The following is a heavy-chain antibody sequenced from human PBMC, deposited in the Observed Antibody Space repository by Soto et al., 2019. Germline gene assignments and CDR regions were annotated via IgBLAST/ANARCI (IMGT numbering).Heavy chain of an antibody. J-gene: IGHJ6*02. CDR3: ARLGGHCSSTNCYGYYGMDV. D-gene: IGHD2-2*01. Sequence: PSETLSLTCTVSGGSISSGSYYWGWIRQPPGKGLEWIGSIYYSGSTYYNPSLKSRVTISVDTSKNQFSLKVSSVTVADTAVYYCARLGGHCSSTNCYGYYGMDVWGRGTTVTVSS. V-gene: IGHV4-39*01. CDR2: IYYSGST. CDR1: GGSISSGSYY.